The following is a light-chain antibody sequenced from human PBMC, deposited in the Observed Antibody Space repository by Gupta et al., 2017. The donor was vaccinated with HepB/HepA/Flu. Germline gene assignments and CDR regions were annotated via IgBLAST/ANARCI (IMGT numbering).Light chain of an antibody. V-gene: IGKV3-15*01. J-gene: IGKJ5*01. Sequence: EILMTQSPATLSVSPGERATLSCRASQSVSSNLAWYQQKPGQAPRLLIYAASTMDTGVPARFSGSGSGTDLTLTISSLQSEEIASYYCQQYDNCPPITFGQGTRLEIK. CDR2: AAS. CDR1: QSVSSN. CDR3: QQYDNCPPIT.